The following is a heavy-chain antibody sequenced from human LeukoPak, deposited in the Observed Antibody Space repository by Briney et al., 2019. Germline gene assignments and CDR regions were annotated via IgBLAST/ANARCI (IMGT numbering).Heavy chain of an antibody. Sequence: GGSLRLSCAASGFAFSSYSMNWVRQAPGKGLEWVSSISSSSSYIYYADSVKGRFTISRDNAKNSLYLQMNSLRAEDTAVYYCARDGDSSGYCDYWGQGTLVTVSS. V-gene: IGHV3-21*01. CDR1: GFAFSSYS. CDR3: ARDGDSSGYCDY. J-gene: IGHJ4*02. CDR2: ISSSSSYI. D-gene: IGHD3-22*01.